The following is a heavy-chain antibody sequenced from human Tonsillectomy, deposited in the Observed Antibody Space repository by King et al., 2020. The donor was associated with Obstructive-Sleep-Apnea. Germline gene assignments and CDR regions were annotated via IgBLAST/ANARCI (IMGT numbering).Heavy chain of an antibody. J-gene: IGHJ4*02. D-gene: IGHD6-13*01. CDR2: IWYDGTSK. CDR3: AKSPIIAAAGYFDY. V-gene: IGHV3-33*06. CDR1: GFTFSPYN. Sequence: VQLAESGGGVVQPGRSLRLSCEASGFTFSPYNMHWVRQAPGKGLEWVAVIWYDGTSKYYADSVKGRFTISRDNSKNTLYLQMNSLRAEDTAMYYCAKSPIIAAAGYFDYWGQGTLVTVSS.